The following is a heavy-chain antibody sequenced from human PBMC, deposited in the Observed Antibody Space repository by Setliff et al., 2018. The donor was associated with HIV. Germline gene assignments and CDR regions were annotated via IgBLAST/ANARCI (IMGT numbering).Heavy chain of an antibody. CDR1: GFTFNVYS. D-gene: IGHD3-22*01. CDR2: ISAITNTI. V-gene: IGHV3-48*01. Sequence: GGSLRLSCAASGFTFNVYSMNWVRQAPGKGLEWVSYISAITNTIYYADSVKGRFTISRDNARNSLYLQMNSLRAEDTAVYYCATDPYYYDSSGHFDSWGQGTLVTVSS. CDR3: ATDPYYYDSSGHFDS. J-gene: IGHJ4*02.